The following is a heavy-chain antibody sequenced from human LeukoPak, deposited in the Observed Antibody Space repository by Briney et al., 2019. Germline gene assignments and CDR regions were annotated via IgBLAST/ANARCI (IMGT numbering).Heavy chain of an antibody. CDR1: GFTFGSYG. CDR2: IWYDGSNK. J-gene: IGHJ4*02. CDR3: ARDLVRGVIIYYFDY. V-gene: IGHV3-33*01. D-gene: IGHD3-10*01. Sequence: PGGSLRLSCAASGFTFGSYGMHWVRQAPGKGLEWVAVIWYDGSNKYYADSVKGRFTISRDNSKNTLYLQMNSLRAEDTAVYYCARDLVRGVIIYYFDYWGQGTLVTVSS.